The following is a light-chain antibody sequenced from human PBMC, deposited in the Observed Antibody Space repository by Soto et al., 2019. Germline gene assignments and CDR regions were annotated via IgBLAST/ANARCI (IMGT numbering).Light chain of an antibody. CDR2: DAS. CDR3: QQRSNWPSIT. CDR1: QSVSSY. J-gene: IGKJ5*01. Sequence: EIVLTQSPGTLSLSPGERATLSCRASQSVSSYLAWYQQKPGQAPRLLIYDASNRATGIPARFSGSGSGTDFTLTINSLEPEDSAVYYCQQRSNWPSITFGQGTRLEIK. V-gene: IGKV3-11*01.